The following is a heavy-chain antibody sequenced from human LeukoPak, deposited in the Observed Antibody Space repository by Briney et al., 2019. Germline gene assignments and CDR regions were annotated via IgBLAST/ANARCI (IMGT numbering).Heavy chain of an antibody. J-gene: IGHJ3*02. V-gene: IGHV3-7*03. CDR3: ARVRLFGTSAFDI. D-gene: IGHD3-16*01. CDR2: IKQDGSEK. CDR1: GFTFSDYW. Sequence: PGGSPRLSCAASGFTFSDYWMGWVRQAPGKGLEWVANIKQDGSEKHDVDSVKGRITISRDNAKNSLYLRMNSLRAEDTAVYYCARVRLFGTSAFDIWGQGTMVTVSS.